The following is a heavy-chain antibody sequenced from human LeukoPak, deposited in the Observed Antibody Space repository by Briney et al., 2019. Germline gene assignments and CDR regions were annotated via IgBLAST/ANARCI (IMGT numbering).Heavy chain of an antibody. V-gene: IGHV4-61*02. J-gene: IGHJ4*02. Sequence: SQTLSLICTVSGGSISSGSYYWSWIRQPAGKGLEWIGRIYTSGSTNYNPSLKSRVTISVDTSKNQFSLKLSSVTAADTAVYYCARSKRVWDSSGYYEYWGQGTLVTVSS. CDR3: ARSKRVWDSSGYYEY. D-gene: IGHD3-22*01. CDR2: IYTSGST. CDR1: GGSISSGSYY.